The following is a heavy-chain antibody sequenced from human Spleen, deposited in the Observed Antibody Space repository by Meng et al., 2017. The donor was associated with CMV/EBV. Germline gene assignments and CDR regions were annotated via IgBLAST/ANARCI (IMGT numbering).Heavy chain of an antibody. CDR2: IYYSGST. V-gene: IGHV4-61*01. CDR1: GAAVSSGSYY. Sequence: GAAVSSGSYYGSWSRQRQGKGLEWIGYIYYSGSTNYNPSLKSRVTISVDTSKNQFSLKLSSVTAADTAVYYCASRLYSSSSGWFDPWGQGTLVTVSS. CDR3: ASRLYSSSSGWFDP. D-gene: IGHD6-6*01. J-gene: IGHJ5*02.